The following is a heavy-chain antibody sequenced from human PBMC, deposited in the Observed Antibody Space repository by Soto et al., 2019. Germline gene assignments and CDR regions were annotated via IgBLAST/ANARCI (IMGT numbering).Heavy chain of an antibody. V-gene: IGHV3-7*01. D-gene: IGHD2-15*01. Sequence: EVQLVESGGGLVQPGGSLRLSCAASGFTFSRYWMSWVRQAPGKGLEWVGNIKQDGSEKYYVDSVKGRFTISRDNAKNSLYLQMNGLRAEDTAVYYCATLRYCSGGSCYPNDYWGQGTLVTVSS. CDR1: GFTFSRYW. CDR2: IKQDGSEK. CDR3: ATLRYCSGGSCYPNDY. J-gene: IGHJ4*02.